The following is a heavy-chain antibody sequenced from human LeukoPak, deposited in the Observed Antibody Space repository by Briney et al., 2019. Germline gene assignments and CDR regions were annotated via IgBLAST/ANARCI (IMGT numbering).Heavy chain of an antibody. CDR3: ARVSRGSWNYGPALFDY. V-gene: IGHV3-7*01. CDR1: GFTFSSYW. J-gene: IGHJ4*02. D-gene: IGHD1-7*01. Sequence: PGGSLRLSCAASGFTFSSYWMTWVRQAPGKGLEWVANIKQDGSEKYYVGSVKGRFTISRDNAKNSLYLQMNSLRAEDTAVYYCARVSRGSWNYGPALFDYWGQGTLVTVSS. CDR2: IKQDGSEK.